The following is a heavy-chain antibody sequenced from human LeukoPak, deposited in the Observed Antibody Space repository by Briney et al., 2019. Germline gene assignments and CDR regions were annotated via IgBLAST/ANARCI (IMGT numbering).Heavy chain of an antibody. Sequence: ASVKVACKASGYTFTSYGISWVRQAPRQGLEWMGWISAYNGNTNYAQKLQGRVTMTTDTSTSTAYMELRSLRSDDTAVYYCARVPGSSPGRGGAFDIWGQGTMVTVSS. CDR2: ISAYNGNT. V-gene: IGHV1-18*01. J-gene: IGHJ3*02. D-gene: IGHD6-6*01. CDR3: ARVPGSSPGRGGAFDI. CDR1: GYTFTSYG.